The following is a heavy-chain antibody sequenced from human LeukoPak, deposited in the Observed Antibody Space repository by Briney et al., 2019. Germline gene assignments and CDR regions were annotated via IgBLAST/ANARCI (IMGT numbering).Heavy chain of an antibody. CDR2: VDHTGST. V-gene: IGHV4-59*01. CDR1: DDSITMYY. D-gene: IGHD1-1*01. CDR3: ARGRVSSGTWYSTYYYYFYMDV. Sequence: PSETLSLTCSVSDDSITMYYWTWIRQPPGKGLEWIGYVDHTGSTNFNPSLNGRVSISRDTTKNLFSLRLRSVTAADTAIYFCARGRVSSGTWYSTYYYYFYMDVWGKGTTVTVSS. J-gene: IGHJ6*03.